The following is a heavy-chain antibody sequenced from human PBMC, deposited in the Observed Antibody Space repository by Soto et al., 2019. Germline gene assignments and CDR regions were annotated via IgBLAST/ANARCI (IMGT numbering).Heavy chain of an antibody. CDR2: ISDSGGRT. CDR1: GFTFTSDA. Sequence: GGSLRLSCTASGFTFTSDAMSWVRQAPGKGLECVSGISDSGGRTNYADSVKGRFTISRDNSKRTLYLQMNSLRAEDTAIYYCARSVGHCSGGNCYTFDYWGQGALVTVSS. CDR3: ARSVGHCSGGNCYTFDY. J-gene: IGHJ4*02. V-gene: IGHV3-23*01. D-gene: IGHD2-15*01.